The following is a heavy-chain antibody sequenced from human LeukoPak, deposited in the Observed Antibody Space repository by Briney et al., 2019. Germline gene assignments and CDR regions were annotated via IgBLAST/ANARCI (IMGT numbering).Heavy chain of an antibody. J-gene: IGHJ6*03. CDR1: GFTFSRYS. CDR2: ISSRSTNI. CDR3: ARDAQWLVPEGYFYYMDV. D-gene: IGHD6-19*01. Sequence: PGGSLRLSCAGSGFTFSRYSMNWFRQAPGKGLERVSSISSRSTNIFYADSVKGRFTISRDNAKNSLYVQMNSLGAEDTAVYYCARDAQWLVPEGYFYYMDVWGKGTTVTVSS. V-gene: IGHV3-21*01.